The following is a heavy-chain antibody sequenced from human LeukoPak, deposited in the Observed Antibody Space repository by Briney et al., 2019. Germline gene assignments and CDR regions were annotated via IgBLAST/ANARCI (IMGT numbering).Heavy chain of an antibody. CDR3: ARAPKPYGSGSYYLDY. D-gene: IGHD3-10*01. Sequence: GGSLRLSCAASGFTFSSYWMSWVRQAPGKGLEWVANIKQDGSEKYYVDSVKGRFTISRDNAKNSLYLQMNSLRAEDTAVYYCARAPKPYGSGSYYLDYWGQGTLVTVSS. V-gene: IGHV3-7*01. CDR2: IKQDGSEK. J-gene: IGHJ4*02. CDR1: GFTFSSYW.